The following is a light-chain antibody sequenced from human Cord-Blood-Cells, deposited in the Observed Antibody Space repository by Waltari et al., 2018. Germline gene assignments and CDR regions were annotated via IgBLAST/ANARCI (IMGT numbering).Light chain of an antibody. CDR1: SSFVGSYNL. J-gene: IGLJ1*01. CDR2: EGS. Sequence: QSALTQPASASASPGQSTTIPCTGTSSFVGSYNLVSWCQQHPGKPPKLMIYEGSKWPSGISNRFSGSKSGNTASLTISGLQAEDEADYYCCSYAGSYVFGTGTKVTVL. CDR3: CSYAGSYV. V-gene: IGLV2-23*01.